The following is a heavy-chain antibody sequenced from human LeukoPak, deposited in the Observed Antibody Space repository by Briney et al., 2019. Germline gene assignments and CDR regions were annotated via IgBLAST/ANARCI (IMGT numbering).Heavy chain of an antibody. J-gene: IGHJ4*02. V-gene: IGHV3-48*01. CDR1: GFTFSSYG. CDR2: ISSSSSTI. CDR3: ARDEKVHLWTFDY. Sequence: PGGSLRLSCAASGFTFSSYGMNWVRQAPGKGLEWVSYISSSSSTIHYADSVKGRFTISRDNAKNSLYLQMNSLRAEDTAVYYCARDEKVHLWTFDYWGQGTLVTVSS. D-gene: IGHD5-18*01.